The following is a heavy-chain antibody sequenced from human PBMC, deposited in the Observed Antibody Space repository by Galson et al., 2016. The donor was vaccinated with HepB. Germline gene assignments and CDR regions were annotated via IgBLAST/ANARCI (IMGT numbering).Heavy chain of an antibody. Sequence: ETLSLTCTVSGDSITNSRYYWGWVRQPPGKGLDWIATIYYTGITNYNPSLESRVAVSVAASKNQLSLKMSSVTAADTAVYYCARGQQLVSSDAFDLWGQGTMVTVSS. CDR2: IYYTGIT. CDR1: GDSITNSRYY. D-gene: IGHD6-13*01. CDR3: ARGQQLVSSDAFDL. J-gene: IGHJ3*01. V-gene: IGHV4-39*07.